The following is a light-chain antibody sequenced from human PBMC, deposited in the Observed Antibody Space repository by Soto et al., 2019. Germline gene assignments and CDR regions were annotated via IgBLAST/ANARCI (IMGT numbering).Light chain of an antibody. CDR1: SSNIGSNY. V-gene: IGLV1-47*01. Sequence: QSVLTQPPSASGTPGQRVTFSCSGSSSNIGSNYVFWYQHLPGTAPKLLIYRNNQRPSGVPDRFSGSKSGTSASLAISGLRSEDEADYYCAAWDDSLSGPVFGGGTKLTVL. J-gene: IGLJ3*02. CDR2: RNN. CDR3: AAWDDSLSGPV.